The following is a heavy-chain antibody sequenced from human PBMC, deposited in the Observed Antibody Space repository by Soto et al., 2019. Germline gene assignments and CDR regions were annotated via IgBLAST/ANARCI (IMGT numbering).Heavy chain of an antibody. D-gene: IGHD2-2*01. J-gene: IGHJ4*02. CDR2: INADGTST. CDR3: VKVLDRGVGVPRFYFDS. V-gene: IGHV3-74*01. CDR1: GFTFSNSW. Sequence: DVQLVESGGGLVQPGGSLRLSCAASGFTFSNSWMHWVSQVSGKGLEWVSRINADGTSTSYADSVKGRFTISRDNAKNTLYLHVHSLRAEDTAVYYCVKVLDRGVGVPRFYFDSWGQGALVTVSS.